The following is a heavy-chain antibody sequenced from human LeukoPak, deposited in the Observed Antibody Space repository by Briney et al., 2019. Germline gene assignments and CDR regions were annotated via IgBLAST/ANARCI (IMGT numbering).Heavy chain of an antibody. V-gene: IGHV3-23*01. J-gene: IGHJ4*02. CDR2: ISGSGGST. CDR3: AKGLAVAGHFDY. Sequence: GGSLRLSCAASGFTFSSPAMSWARQAPGKGLEWVSAISGSGGSTYYADSVKGRFTISRDKSKNTLYLQMNSLRAEDTAVYYCAKGLAVAGHFDYWGQGTLVTVSS. CDR1: GFTFSSPA. D-gene: IGHD6-19*01.